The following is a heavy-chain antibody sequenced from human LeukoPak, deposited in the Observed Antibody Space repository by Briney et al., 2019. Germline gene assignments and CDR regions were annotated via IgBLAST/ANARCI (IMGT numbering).Heavy chain of an antibody. CDR2: ICRSGGNT. D-gene: IGHD2-21*02. V-gene: IGHV3-23*01. J-gene: IGHJ4*02. CDR3: ARDVEVCRIGACYWTTFDC. CDR1: GFTFSNYA. Sequence: GGSLRLSCAASGFTFSNYAMTWVRQSPERGLEWVSTICRSGGNTYYADSVKGRFTVSRDTSSDTLFLQMNSLRAEDTAVYYCARDVEVCRIGACYWTTFDCWGQGTLVTVSS.